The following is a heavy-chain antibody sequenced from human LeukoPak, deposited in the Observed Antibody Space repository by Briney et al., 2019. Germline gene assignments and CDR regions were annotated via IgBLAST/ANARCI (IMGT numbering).Heavy chain of an antibody. D-gene: IGHD6-13*01. CDR1: GFTFSSYS. Sequence: GGSLRLSCAASGFTFSSYSMNWVRQAPGKGLEGVSDISSSSSTIYYADSVKGRFTISRDNSKNTLYLQMNSLRAEDTAVYYCASGSWYSSSWYFSTFDYWGQGTLVTVSS. CDR2: ISSSSSTI. V-gene: IGHV3-48*01. J-gene: IGHJ4*02. CDR3: ASGSWYSSSWYFSTFDY.